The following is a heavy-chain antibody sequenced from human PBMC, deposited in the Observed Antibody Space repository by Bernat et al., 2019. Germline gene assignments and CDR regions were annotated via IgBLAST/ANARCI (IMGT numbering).Heavy chain of an antibody. V-gene: IGHV4-39*01. Sequence: QLQLQESGPGLVKPSETLSLTCTVSGGSISSSRYYWGWIRQPPGKGLEWIGSIYYSGSTYYNPSLKSRVTISVVTSKNQFSLKLSSVTAADAAVYYCARSVSSSWMYYFDYWGQGTLVTVSS. CDR2: IYYSGST. CDR1: GGSISSSRYY. J-gene: IGHJ4*02. CDR3: ARSVSSSWMYYFDY. D-gene: IGHD6-13*01.